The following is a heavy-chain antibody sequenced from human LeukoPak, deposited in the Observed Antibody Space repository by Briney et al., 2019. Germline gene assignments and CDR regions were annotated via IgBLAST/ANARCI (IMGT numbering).Heavy chain of an antibody. CDR3: ARYVGFIVGATPGAFDI. CDR1: GFTVSSNY. D-gene: IGHD1-26*01. V-gene: IGHV3-66*01. CDR2: IYSGGNT. Sequence: PGGSLRLSCAASGFTVSSNYMTWVRQAPGKGLEWVSVIYSGGNTYYADSVKGRFTISRDNTKNTVYLQMNSLRADDTAVYYCARYVGFIVGATPGAFDIWGQGTMVTVSS. J-gene: IGHJ3*02.